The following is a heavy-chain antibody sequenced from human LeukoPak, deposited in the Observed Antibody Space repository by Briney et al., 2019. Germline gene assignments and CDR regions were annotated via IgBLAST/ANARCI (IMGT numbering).Heavy chain of an antibody. CDR2: INHSGST. J-gene: IGHJ5*02. CDR1: GGSISSSSYY. CDR3: ARNYDILTGYWNRWFWFDP. D-gene: IGHD3-9*01. V-gene: IGHV4-39*07. Sequence: SETLSLTCTVSGGSISSSSYYWGWIRQPPGKGLEWIGEINHSGSTNYNPSLKSRVTISVDTSKNQFSLKLSSVTAADTAVYYCARNYDILTGYWNRWFWFDPWGQGTLVTVSS.